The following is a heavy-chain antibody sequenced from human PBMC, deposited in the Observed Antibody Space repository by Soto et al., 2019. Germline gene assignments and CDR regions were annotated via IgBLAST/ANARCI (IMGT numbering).Heavy chain of an antibody. CDR1: GFSLSTSGMC. V-gene: IGHV2-70*01. CDR2: IDWDDDK. D-gene: IGHD6-13*01. Sequence: SGPTLVNPTQTLTLTCTFSGFSLSTSGMCVSWIRQPPGKALEWLALIDWDDDKYYSTSLKTRHTISKDTSKNQVVLTMTNMDPVDTATYYCARGIAAAGSFFFGMDVWGQGTTVTVPS. J-gene: IGHJ6*02. CDR3: ARGIAAAGSFFFGMDV.